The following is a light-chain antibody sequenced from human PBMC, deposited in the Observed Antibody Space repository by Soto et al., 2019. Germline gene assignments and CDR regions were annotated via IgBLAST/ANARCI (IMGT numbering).Light chain of an antibody. J-gene: IGLJ2*01. Sequence: QSVLTQPRSVSGSPGQSVTISCTGSSSDIGAYNYVSWYQQHPGKAPKLMIYDVTKRPSGVPDRFSGSKSGNTASLTISGLQADDEADYYCCSYAGSYIFVFGGGTKLPVL. CDR2: DVT. V-gene: IGLV2-11*01. CDR3: CSYAGSYIFV. CDR1: SSDIGAYNY.